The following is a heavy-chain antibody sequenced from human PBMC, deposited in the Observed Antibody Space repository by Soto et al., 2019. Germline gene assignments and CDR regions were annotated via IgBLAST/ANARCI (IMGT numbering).Heavy chain of an antibody. J-gene: IGHJ4*02. CDR2: IRGDGDTT. V-gene: IGHV3-23*01. Sequence: EVQVLESGGGLVQPGGSLRLSCAASGFSFSTIGMNWVRQAPGRGLEWVSGIRGDGDTTYNADSVKGRFTVSRDNSNNMVYLQMKSLRVEDTAIYYCAKGKGVGATPDGANWWGQGTLVTVSS. CDR1: GFSFSTIG. CDR3: AKGKGVGATPDGANW. D-gene: IGHD1-26*01.